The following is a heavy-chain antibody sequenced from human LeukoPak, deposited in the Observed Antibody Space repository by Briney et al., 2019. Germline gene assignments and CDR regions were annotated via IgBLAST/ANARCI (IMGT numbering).Heavy chain of an antibody. D-gene: IGHD6-19*01. V-gene: IGHV3-30*18. CDR3: AKDLYSSGWYPYYYYYGMDV. CDR2: ISYDGSNK. J-gene: IGHJ6*02. Sequence: GGSLRLSCAASGFTFSSYGMHWVRQAPGKGLEWVAVISYDGSNKYYADSVKGRFTISRDNSKNTLYLQMNSLRAEDTAVYYCAKDLYSSGWYPYYYYYGMDVWGQGTTVTVSS. CDR1: GFTFSSYG.